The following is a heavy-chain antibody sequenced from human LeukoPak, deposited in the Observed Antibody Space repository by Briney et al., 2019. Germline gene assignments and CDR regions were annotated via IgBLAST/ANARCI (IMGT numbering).Heavy chain of an antibody. CDR1: GFTVSSNY. J-gene: IGHJ4*02. V-gene: IGHV3-53*01. CDR3: ARTDSSGYYYDY. Sequence: GGSLRLSCAASGFTVSSNYMSWVRQAPGKGLEWVSILYSGGSTYYADSVKGRFTISRDNSKNMLYLQMNSLRAEDTAVYYCARTDSSGYYYDYWGQGTLVTVSS. CDR2: LYSGGST. D-gene: IGHD3-22*01.